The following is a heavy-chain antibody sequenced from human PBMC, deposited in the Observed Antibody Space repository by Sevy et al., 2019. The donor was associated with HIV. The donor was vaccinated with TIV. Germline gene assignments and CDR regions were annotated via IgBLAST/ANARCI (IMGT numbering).Heavy chain of an antibody. CDR3: AREGCSKPHDY. J-gene: IGHJ4*02. Sequence: GGSLRLSCAASGFTFSKYSMSWVRQPPGKGLEWVSTFSFGCGKINYADSVKGRFTISRDNSKNTLYLQMNSLRAEDTALYYCAREGCSKPHDYWGQRTLVTVSS. V-gene: IGHV3-23*01. D-gene: IGHD2-2*01. CDR1: GFTFSKYS. CDR2: FSFGCGKI.